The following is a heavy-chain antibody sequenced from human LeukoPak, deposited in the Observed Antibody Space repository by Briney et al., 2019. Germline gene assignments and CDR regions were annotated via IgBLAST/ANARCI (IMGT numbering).Heavy chain of an antibody. CDR1: GYSFTSYW. J-gene: IGHJ4*02. CDR3: ARLRADIVVVPAARGLDC. D-gene: IGHD2-2*01. CDR2: IYPGDSDT. V-gene: IGHV5-51*01. Sequence: GESLQISSKGSGYSFTSYWIGWVRRVPGKGLGWMGIIYPGDSDTRYSPSFQGQVTISADKSISTAYLQWSSLKASDTAMYYCARLRADIVVVPAARGLDCWGQGTLVSVSS.